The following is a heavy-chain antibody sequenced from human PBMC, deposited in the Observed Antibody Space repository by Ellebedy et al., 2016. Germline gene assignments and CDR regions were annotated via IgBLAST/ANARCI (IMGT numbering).Heavy chain of an antibody. CDR2: MNPNSGNT. CDR1: GYTFTSYD. Sequence: ASVKVSXXASGYTFTSYDINWVRQATGQGLEWMGWMNPNSGNTGYAQKFQGRVTMTRNTSISTAYMELSSLRSEDTAVYYCARNYGSGWDFDYWGQGTLVTVSS. D-gene: IGHD6-19*01. J-gene: IGHJ4*02. CDR3: ARNYGSGWDFDY. V-gene: IGHV1-8*01.